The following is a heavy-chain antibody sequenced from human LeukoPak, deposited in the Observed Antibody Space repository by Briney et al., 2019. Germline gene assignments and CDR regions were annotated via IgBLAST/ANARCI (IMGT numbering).Heavy chain of an antibody. Sequence: LWASVKVSCKASGYTFTGYYMHWVRQAPGQGLEWMGIINPSGGSTSYAQKFQGRVTMTRDMSTSTVYMELSSLRSEDTAVYYCARGDRATVTLYWGQGTLVTVSS. CDR2: INPSGGST. CDR1: GYTFTGYY. J-gene: IGHJ4*02. D-gene: IGHD4-17*01. V-gene: IGHV1-46*01. CDR3: ARGDRATVTLY.